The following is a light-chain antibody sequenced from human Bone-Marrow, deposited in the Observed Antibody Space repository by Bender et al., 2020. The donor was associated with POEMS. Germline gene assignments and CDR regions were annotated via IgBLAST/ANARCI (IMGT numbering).Light chain of an antibody. CDR2: EGA. V-gene: IGLV2-23*01. CDR3: SSYTGRGII. Sequence: QSALTQPASVSGSPGQSITISCTGTTSNVESFDFVSWYQQHPGEPPKLIIYEGAKRPSGVSARFSGSKSGNTASLTISGLQADDEAEYHCSSYTGRGIIFGGGTKVTVL. CDR1: TSNVESFDF. J-gene: IGLJ2*01.